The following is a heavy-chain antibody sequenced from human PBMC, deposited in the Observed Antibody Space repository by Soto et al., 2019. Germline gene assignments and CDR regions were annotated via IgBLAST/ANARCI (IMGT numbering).Heavy chain of an antibody. D-gene: IGHD3-22*01. J-gene: IGHJ3*02. V-gene: IGHV3-33*01. Sequence: QVQLVESGGGVVQPGRSLRLSCAASGFTFSSYGMHWVRQAPGKGLEWVAVIWYDGSNKYYADSVKGRFTISRDNSKNTLYLQMNSLRAEDTAVYYCASSDRECAFDIWGQGTMVTVSS. CDR1: GFTFSSYG. CDR3: ASSDRECAFDI. CDR2: IWYDGSNK.